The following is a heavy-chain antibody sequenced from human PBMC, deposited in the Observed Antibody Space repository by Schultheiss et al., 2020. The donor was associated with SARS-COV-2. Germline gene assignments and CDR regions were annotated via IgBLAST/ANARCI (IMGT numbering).Heavy chain of an antibody. D-gene: IGHD6-6*01. J-gene: IGHJ6*02. CDR1: GFTFSNYD. V-gene: IGHV3-48*01. CDR2: INSRGDTI. CDR3: AREAQYSSSSNYFYYGMDV. Sequence: GGSLRLSCAASGFTFSNYDMNWVRQAPGKGLEWISYINSRGDTIYYADSVKGRFTISRDNSKNTLYLQMNSLRAEDTAVYYCAREAQYSSSSNYFYYGMDVWGQGTTVTVSS.